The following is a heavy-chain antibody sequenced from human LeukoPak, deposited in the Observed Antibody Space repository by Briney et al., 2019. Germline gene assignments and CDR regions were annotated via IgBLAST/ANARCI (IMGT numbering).Heavy chain of an antibody. CDR2: IFPMFGTP. D-gene: IGHD1-26*01. CDR1: GGTFSSYA. Sequence: SVKVSCKASGGTFSSYAFSWVRQAPGQGLEWMGGIFPMFGTPDYARKFQGRVTITADESTSTAYMELSSLRSEDTAVYYCARVSMGATFFYYYAMDVWGQGTTVTVSS. V-gene: IGHV1-69*13. J-gene: IGHJ6*02. CDR3: ARVSMGATFFYYYAMDV.